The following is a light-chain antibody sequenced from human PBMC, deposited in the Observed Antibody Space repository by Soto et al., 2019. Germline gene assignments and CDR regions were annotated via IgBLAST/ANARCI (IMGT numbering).Light chain of an antibody. CDR1: QSISTW. Sequence: DIQMTQSPSTLSASLGDRVTITCRASQSISTWLAWYQHKPGKAPKFLISDASNLASGVPARFSGSGSGTEFALTISSLQHDDLATYYCQQYKTYTMYTFGQGTKLEIK. V-gene: IGKV1-5*01. J-gene: IGKJ2*01. CDR2: DAS. CDR3: QQYKTYTMYT.